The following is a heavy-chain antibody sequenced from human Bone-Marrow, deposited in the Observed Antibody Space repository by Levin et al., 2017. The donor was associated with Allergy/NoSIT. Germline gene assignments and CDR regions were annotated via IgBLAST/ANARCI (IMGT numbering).Heavy chain of an antibody. CDR1: GFTFSSYA. D-gene: IGHD6-19*01. CDR2: ISGSGDST. V-gene: IGHV3-23*01. J-gene: IGHJ4*02. CDR3: AKNRQWLAPKNFDY. Sequence: GESLKISCAASGFTFSSYAMSWVRQAPGEGLEWVSSISGSGDSTYYADPVKGRFTIPRDYSKNTLYLQMNSLRAEDTAIYYCAKNRQWLAPKNFDYWGQGTLVTVSS.